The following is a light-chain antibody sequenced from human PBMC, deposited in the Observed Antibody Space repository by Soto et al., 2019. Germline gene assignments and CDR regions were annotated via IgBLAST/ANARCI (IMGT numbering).Light chain of an antibody. CDR3: CSYAGSCYV. V-gene: IGLV2-11*01. CDR2: DVS. J-gene: IGLJ1*01. Sequence: QSALTQPRSVSGSPGQSVTISCTGTSSDVGGYNYVSWYQQHPGKAPKLMMYDVSKRPSGVPDRFSGSKSGNTASLTISGLQAEDEADYYCCSYAGSCYVFGTGTKLTVL. CDR1: SSDVGGYNY.